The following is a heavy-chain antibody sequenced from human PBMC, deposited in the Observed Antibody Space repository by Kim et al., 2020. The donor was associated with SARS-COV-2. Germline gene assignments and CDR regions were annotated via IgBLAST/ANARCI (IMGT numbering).Heavy chain of an antibody. J-gene: IGHJ3*02. V-gene: IGHV1-69*01. D-gene: IGHD2-15*01. Sequence: QGRVTITADESTSTAYMELSSLRSEDTAVYYCARPQYCSGGSCYNRAFDIWGQGTMVTVSS. CDR3: ARPQYCSGGSCYNRAFDI.